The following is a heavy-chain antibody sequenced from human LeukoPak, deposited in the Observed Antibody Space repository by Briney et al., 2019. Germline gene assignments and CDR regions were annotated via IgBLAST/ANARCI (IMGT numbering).Heavy chain of an antibody. CDR1: GFTFSSCS. CDR2: ISSSSSYI. Sequence: PGGSLRLSCAASGFTFSSCSMNWVRQAPGKGLEWVSSISSSSSYIYYADSVKGRFTISRDNAKNSLYLQMNSLRAEDTAVYYCARDGSSGNYYDSSGYYRDGDAFDIWGQGTMVTVSS. D-gene: IGHD3-22*01. CDR3: ARDGSSGNYYDSSGYYRDGDAFDI. J-gene: IGHJ3*02. V-gene: IGHV3-21*01.